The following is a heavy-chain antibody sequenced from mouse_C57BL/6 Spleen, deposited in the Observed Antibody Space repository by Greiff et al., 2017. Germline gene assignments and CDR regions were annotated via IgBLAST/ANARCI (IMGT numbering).Heavy chain of an antibody. V-gene: IGHV1-53*01. CDR1: GYTFTDYW. J-gene: IGHJ1*03. D-gene: IGHD2-3*01. Sequence: VQLQQPGTELVKPGASVKLSCKASGYTFTDYWMHWVKQRPGQGLEWIGNINPSTGGTTYNQKFQSKATLTADQSSSTAYMQLSSLTSEDSAVYYCASDGPYGYFDVWATGTTVTVAS. CDR3: ASDGPYGYFDV. CDR2: INPSTGGT.